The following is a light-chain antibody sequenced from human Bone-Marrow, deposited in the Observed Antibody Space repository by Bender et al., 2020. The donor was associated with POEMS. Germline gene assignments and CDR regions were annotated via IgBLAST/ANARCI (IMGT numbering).Light chain of an antibody. CDR3: CSYASSSTLI. Sequence: QSALTQPASVSGSPGQSITISCTGTSSDIGGYIYVSWYQVHPGRAPKLMIYDASNRPSGVSTRFSGFKSGNTASLTIPGLQAEDEGDYYCCSYASSSTLIFGGGTKLTVL. CDR2: DAS. V-gene: IGLV2-14*03. CDR1: SSDIGGYIY. J-gene: IGLJ2*01.